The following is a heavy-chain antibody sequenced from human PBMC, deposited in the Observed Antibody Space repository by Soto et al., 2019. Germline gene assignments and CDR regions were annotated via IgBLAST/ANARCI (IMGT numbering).Heavy chain of an antibody. CDR2: IIPIFGTA. CDR3: AREKYSSRLNFDY. V-gene: IGHV1-69*13. Sequence: SVKVSCKASGGTFSSYAISWVRQAPGQGLEWMGGIIPIFGTANYAQKFQGRVTITADESTSTAYMELSSLRSEDTAVYYCAREKYSSRLNFDYWGQGTLVTVSA. J-gene: IGHJ4*02. CDR1: GGTFSSYA. D-gene: IGHD6-6*01.